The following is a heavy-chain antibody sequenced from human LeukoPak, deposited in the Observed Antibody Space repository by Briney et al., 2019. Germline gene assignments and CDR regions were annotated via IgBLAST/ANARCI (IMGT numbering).Heavy chain of an antibody. Sequence: PGGSLRLSCAASGFTFSSYAMHWVRQAPGKGLEWVAVISYDGSNKYYADSVKGRFTISRDNSKNTLYLQMNSLRAADTAVYYCAREGDLVVVITWYFDYWGQGTLVTVSS. CDR1: GFTFSSYA. CDR3: AREGDLVVVITWYFDY. J-gene: IGHJ4*02. D-gene: IGHD3-22*01. CDR2: ISYDGSNK. V-gene: IGHV3-30*01.